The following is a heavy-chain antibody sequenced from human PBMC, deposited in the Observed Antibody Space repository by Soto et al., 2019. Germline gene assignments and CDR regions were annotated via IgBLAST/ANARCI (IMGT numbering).Heavy chain of an antibody. V-gene: IGHV4-34*01. J-gene: IGHJ4*02. D-gene: IGHD3-10*01. CDR2: INHSGST. Sequence: QVQLQQWGAGLLKPSETLSLTCAVYGGSFSGHYWSWIRQPPGKGLEWIGEINHSGSTNYNPSLKSRVTISIDTSKNQFSLKLSSVTAADTAVYYCARVGDLGPGVDVDHWGQGTLLTVSS. CDR3: ARVGDLGPGVDVDH. CDR1: GGSFSGHY.